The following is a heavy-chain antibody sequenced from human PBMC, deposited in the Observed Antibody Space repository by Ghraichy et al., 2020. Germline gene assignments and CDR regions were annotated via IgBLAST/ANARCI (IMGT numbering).Heavy chain of an antibody. D-gene: IGHD3-9*01. CDR2: IYYSGST. CDR1: GGSISSYY. CDR3: ARGRGSDWLYFDY. J-gene: IGHJ4*02. Sequence: SETLSLTCTVSGGSISSYYWSWIRQPPGRGLEWIAYIYYSGSTNYNPSLKSRVTISVDTSKNQFSLKLSSVTAADTAVYYCARGRGSDWLYFDYWGQGTLVTVSS. V-gene: IGHV4-59*01.